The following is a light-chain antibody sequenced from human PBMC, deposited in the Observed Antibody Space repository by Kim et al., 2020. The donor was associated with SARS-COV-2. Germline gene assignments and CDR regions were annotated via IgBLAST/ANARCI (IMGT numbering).Light chain of an antibody. Sequence: PGQSITISCTGTSRDVGGYNYVSWYQQHPGKAPKLMIYDVSNRPSGVSNRFSGSKSGNTAYLTISGLQAEDEADYYCSSYTSSSTLFGGGTQMTVL. V-gene: IGLV2-14*03. J-gene: IGLJ2*01. CDR1: SRDVGGYNY. CDR2: DVS. CDR3: SSYTSSSTL.